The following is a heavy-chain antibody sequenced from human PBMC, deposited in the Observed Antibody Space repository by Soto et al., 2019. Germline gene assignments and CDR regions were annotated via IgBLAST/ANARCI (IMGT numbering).Heavy chain of an antibody. CDR2: IIPIFGTA. Sequence: VQLVQSGAEVKKPGSSVKVSCKASGGTFSSYAISWVRQAPGQGLEWMGGIIPIFGTANYAQKFQGRVTITADESTSTAYMELSSLRSEDTAVYYCARRPQWLVTEAYHYGMDVWGQGTTVTVSS. CDR3: ARRPQWLVTEAYHYGMDV. CDR1: GGTFSSYA. J-gene: IGHJ6*02. V-gene: IGHV1-69*01. D-gene: IGHD6-19*01.